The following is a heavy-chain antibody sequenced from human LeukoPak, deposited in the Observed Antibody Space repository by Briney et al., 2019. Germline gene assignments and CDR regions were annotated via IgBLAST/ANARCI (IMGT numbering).Heavy chain of an antibody. D-gene: IGHD4-17*01. J-gene: IGHJ5*02. CDR3: ARGVTDYADHNWLDP. V-gene: IGHV3-53*01. CDR1: GFSVSTNF. CDR2: IYSGGST. Sequence: GGSLRLSCAASGFSVSTNFMMNWVRQAPGKGLEWVSVIYSGGSTYYADSVKGRFSISRDNSKNTLYLQMNGLRAEDTAVYYCARGVTDYADHNWLDPWGQGTLVPVSS.